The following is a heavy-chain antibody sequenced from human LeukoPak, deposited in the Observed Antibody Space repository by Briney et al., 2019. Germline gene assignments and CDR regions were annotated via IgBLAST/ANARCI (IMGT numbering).Heavy chain of an antibody. CDR1: GFTVSSNY. CDR2: IYSGGYT. J-gene: IGHJ4*02. Sequence: GSLRLSCKVSGFTVSSNYMSWVRQAPGKGLEWVSIIYSGGYTHYADSVKGRFAISRDSPKNTLYLQMNSLRAEDTAVYYCARGIDYWGQGTLVTVSS. CDR3: ARGIDY. V-gene: IGHV3-66*02.